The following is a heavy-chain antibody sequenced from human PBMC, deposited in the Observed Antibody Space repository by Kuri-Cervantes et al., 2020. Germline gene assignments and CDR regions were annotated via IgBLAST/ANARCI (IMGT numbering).Heavy chain of an antibody. V-gene: IGHV3-7*02. D-gene: IGHD6-13*01. Sequence: GESLKISCEASGFTLSSYWMYWVRQAPGKGLEWVANIKQDGSEKYYVDSVKGRFTISRDNAKNSLSLQMNSLRAEDTAVYYCAAGDVFDMWGQGTQVTVSS. CDR1: GFTLSSYW. J-gene: IGHJ3*02. CDR3: AAGDVFDM. CDR2: IKQDGSEK.